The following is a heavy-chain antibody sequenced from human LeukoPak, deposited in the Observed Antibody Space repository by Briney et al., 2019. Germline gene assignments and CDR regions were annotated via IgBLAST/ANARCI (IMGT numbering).Heavy chain of an antibody. V-gene: IGHV4-59*01. J-gene: IGHJ3*02. CDR3: ARLILTTYDAFDI. CDR2: IYYSGST. Sequence: SETLSLTCTVSGGSISSYYWSWIRQPPGKGLEWIGYIYYSGSTNYNPSLKSRVTISVDTSKDQFSLKLSSVTAADTAVYYCARLILTTYDAFDIWGQGTMVTVSS. D-gene: IGHD3-3*01. CDR1: GGSISSYY.